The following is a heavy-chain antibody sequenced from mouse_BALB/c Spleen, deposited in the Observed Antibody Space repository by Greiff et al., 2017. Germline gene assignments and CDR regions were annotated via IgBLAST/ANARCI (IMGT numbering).Heavy chain of an antibody. CDR1: GFTFSSFG. CDR2: ISSGSSTI. J-gene: IGHJ2*01. CDR3: ARGLLPFDY. V-gene: IGHV5-17*02. Sequence: VQLKQSGGGLVQPGGSRKLSCAASGFTFSSFGMHWVRQAPEKGLEWVAYISSGSSTIYYADTVKGRFTISRDNPKNTLFLQMTSLRSEDTAMYYCARGLLPFDYWGQGTTLTVSS. D-gene: IGHD1-1*01.